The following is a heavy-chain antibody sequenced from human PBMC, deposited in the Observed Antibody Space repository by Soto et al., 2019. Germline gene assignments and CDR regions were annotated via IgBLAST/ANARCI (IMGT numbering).Heavy chain of an antibody. J-gene: IGHJ6*02. Sequence: PGGSLRLSCAASGFTFSSYEMNWVRQAPGKGLEWVSYISSSGSTIYYADSVKGRFTISRDNAKNSLYLQMNSLRAEDTAVYYCARDISIVDYYYGMDVWGQGTTVTVSS. V-gene: IGHV3-48*03. D-gene: IGHD2-15*01. CDR1: GFTFSSYE. CDR3: ARDISIVDYYYGMDV. CDR2: ISSSGSTI.